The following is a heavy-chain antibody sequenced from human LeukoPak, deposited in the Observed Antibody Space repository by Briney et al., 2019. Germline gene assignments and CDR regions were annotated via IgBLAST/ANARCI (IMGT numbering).Heavy chain of an antibody. CDR1: GFTFSSYA. V-gene: IGHV3-23*01. CDR3: AKGDDSSGRNWFDS. CDR2: VSGSGTTT. Sequence: GGSLRLSCAASGFTFSSYAMSWVRQAPGKGLEWVSAVSGSGTTTHNADSVEGRFSSSRDNSKNTLFLHMNSLRVDDTAVYYCAKGDDSSGRNWFDSWGQGTLVTVSS. D-gene: IGHD3-22*01. J-gene: IGHJ5*01.